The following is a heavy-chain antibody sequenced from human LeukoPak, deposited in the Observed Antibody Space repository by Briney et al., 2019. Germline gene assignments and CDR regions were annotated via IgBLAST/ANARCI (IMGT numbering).Heavy chain of an antibody. Sequence: GGSLRLSCAVSGFTFSDYAMSWVRQAPGKGLEWVSVIYSGGSTYYADSVKGRFTISRDNSKNTLYLQMNSLTAEDTAVYYCARVGVVPAAIPDGFDIWGQGTMVTVSS. D-gene: IGHD2-2*01. CDR1: GFTFSDYA. CDR3: ARVGVVPAAIPDGFDI. V-gene: IGHV3-53*01. J-gene: IGHJ3*02. CDR2: IYSGGST.